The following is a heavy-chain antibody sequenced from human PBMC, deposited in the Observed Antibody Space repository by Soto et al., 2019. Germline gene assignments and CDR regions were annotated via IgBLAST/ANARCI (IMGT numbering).Heavy chain of an antibody. D-gene: IGHD4-17*01. J-gene: IGHJ4*02. V-gene: IGHV3-23*01. Sequence: EVQLLESGGGLVQPGGSLRLSCAASGFTFSSFAMTWVRQAPGKGLEWVSSLTGSGDSTYYADSVKGRFTISRDNSKNTLYLQMNSLRADDPALYYCEKGTAVTTGDMAYWGQGTLVTVSS. CDR3: EKGTAVTTGDMAY. CDR1: GFTFSSFA. CDR2: LTGSGDST.